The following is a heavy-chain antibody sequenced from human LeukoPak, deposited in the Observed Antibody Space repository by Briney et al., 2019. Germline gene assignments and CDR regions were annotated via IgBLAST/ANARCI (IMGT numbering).Heavy chain of an antibody. D-gene: IGHD1-1*01. CDR3: ARGAGGYRFDP. CDR1: GGSISSYY. V-gene: IGHV4-59*01. J-gene: IGHJ5*02. CDR2: IYYSGST. Sequence: SETLSLTCTVSGGSISSYYWSWIRQPPGKGLEWIGYIYYSGSTNYNPSLMGRVTISADTSKKQFSLKLSSVTAADTAVYYCARGAGGYRFDPWGQGTLVTVSS.